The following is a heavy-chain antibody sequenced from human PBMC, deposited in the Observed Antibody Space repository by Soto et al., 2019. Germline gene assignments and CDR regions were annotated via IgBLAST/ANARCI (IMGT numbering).Heavy chain of an antibody. J-gene: IGHJ6*02. CDR1: GGTFSRYS. Sequence: QVQLVQSGAEVKKPGSSVKVSCKASGGTFSRYSITWVRQAPGHGLEWIGRIIPIFGIPTYAQKFQGRVTITADESTSKAYMELSSLRSDDTAVYYCAREDRYREPGLGPAAIDGMDVWGQGTTVTVSS. D-gene: IGHD2-2*01. CDR2: IIPIFGIP. V-gene: IGHV1-69*08. CDR3: AREDRYREPGLGPAAIDGMDV.